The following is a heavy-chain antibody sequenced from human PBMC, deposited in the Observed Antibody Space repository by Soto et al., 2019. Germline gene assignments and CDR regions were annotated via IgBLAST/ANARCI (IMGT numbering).Heavy chain of an antibody. Sequence: ASVKVSCKASGGTFSSYTISWVRQAPGQGLEWMGWISAYNGNTNYAQKLQGRVTMTTDTSTSTAYMELRSLRSDDTAVYYCARVSRPLLHPFDYWGQGTLVTVSS. J-gene: IGHJ4*02. V-gene: IGHV1-18*01. CDR2: ISAYNGNT. CDR3: ARVSRPLLHPFDY. CDR1: GGTFSSYT. D-gene: IGHD2-15*01.